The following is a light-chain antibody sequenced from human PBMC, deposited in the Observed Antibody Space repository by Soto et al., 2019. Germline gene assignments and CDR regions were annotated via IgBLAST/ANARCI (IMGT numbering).Light chain of an antibody. CDR1: QSVSDS. J-gene: IGKJ4*01. CDR3: QQYDNWPPLT. V-gene: IGKV3-15*01. Sequence: IVMTQSPATLSVSPGERATLSCRASQSVSDSLAWYQQKPGQAPRLLIHGAPTRATGIPDRFSGSGSGTEFTLTISSLQSEDFAVYYCQQYDNWPPLTFGGGTKVEIK. CDR2: GAP.